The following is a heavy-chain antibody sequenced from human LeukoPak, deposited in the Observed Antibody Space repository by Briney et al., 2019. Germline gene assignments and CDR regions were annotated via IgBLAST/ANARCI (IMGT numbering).Heavy chain of an antibody. CDR1: GFTFSSYA. Sequence: GGSLRLSCAASGFTFSSYAMSWVRQAPGKGLEWVSAISGSGGSTYYADSVKGRFTISRDSAKNSLYLQMNSLRAEDTALYYCAKGNNWNDPEPFDYWGQGTLVTVSS. D-gene: IGHD1-1*01. V-gene: IGHV3-23*01. CDR3: AKGNNWNDPEPFDY. J-gene: IGHJ4*02. CDR2: ISGSGGST.